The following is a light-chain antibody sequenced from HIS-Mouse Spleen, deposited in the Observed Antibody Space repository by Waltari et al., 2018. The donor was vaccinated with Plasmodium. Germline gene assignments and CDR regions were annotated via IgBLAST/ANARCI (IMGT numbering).Light chain of an antibody. V-gene: IGKV3-15*01. Sequence: EIVMTQSPATLSVSPGERATISCRSSQSVSSNLAWYQQKPVQAPRLLIYGASTRATGIPARFIGSGSGTEFTLTISSMQSEDFAVYYCQQYNNWPPYTFGQGNKVDIK. CDR3: QQYNNWPPYT. CDR2: GAS. CDR1: QSVSSN. J-gene: IGKJ2*01.